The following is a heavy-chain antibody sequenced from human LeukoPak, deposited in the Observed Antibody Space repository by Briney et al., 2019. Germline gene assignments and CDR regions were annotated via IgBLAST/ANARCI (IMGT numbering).Heavy chain of an antibody. CDR2: SRNKVNSYST. D-gene: IGHD1-26*01. CDR1: GFTLSDHY. CDR3: TRGELAN. J-gene: IGHJ4*02. V-gene: IGHV3-72*01. Sequence: GGSLRLSCAVSGFTLSDHYMDWVCQAPGKGLEWVGRSRNKVNSYSTEYAASVKGRFTISRDHSKNSLYLQMTSLQTEDSAVYYCTRGELANWGQGTPVTVSS.